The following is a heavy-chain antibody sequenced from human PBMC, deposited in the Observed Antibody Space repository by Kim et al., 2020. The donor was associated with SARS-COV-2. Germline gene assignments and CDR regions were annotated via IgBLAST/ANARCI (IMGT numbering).Heavy chain of an antibody. CDR3: ARARITIFGVVIIRGAWFDP. Sequence: ASVKVSCKASGYTFTSYGISWVRQAPGQGLEWMGWISAYNGNTNYAQKLQGRVTMTTDTSTSTAYMELRSLRSDDTAVYYCARARITIFGVVIIRGAWFDPWGQGTLVTVSS. J-gene: IGHJ5*02. D-gene: IGHD3-3*01. CDR2: ISAYNGNT. V-gene: IGHV1-18*01. CDR1: GYTFTSYG.